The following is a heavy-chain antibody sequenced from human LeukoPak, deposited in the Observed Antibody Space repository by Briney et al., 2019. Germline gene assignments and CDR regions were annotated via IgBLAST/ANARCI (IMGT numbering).Heavy chain of an antibody. CDR3: AKDKGSGTYPNY. J-gene: IGHJ4*02. CDR2: ISGSGGST. Sequence: GGSLRLSCAASGFTFSSFALSWVRQGPGKGLEWVSGISGSGGSTYYADSVKGRFTISRDNSNNRLYLQMNSLRAEDTAVYYCAKDKGSGTYPNYWGQGTLVTVSS. D-gene: IGHD1-26*01. V-gene: IGHV3-23*01. CDR1: GFTFSSFA.